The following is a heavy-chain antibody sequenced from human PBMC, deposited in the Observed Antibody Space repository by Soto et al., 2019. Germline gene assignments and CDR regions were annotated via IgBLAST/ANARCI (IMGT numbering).Heavy chain of an antibody. D-gene: IGHD6-13*01. CDR1: GYTFTSYG. V-gene: IGHV1-18*01. J-gene: IGHJ4*02. CDR3: ASESSSSCHDY. CDR2: MSAYNGNT. Sequence: QVQLVKSGAEVKKPGASVKVSCKASGYTFTSYGISWVRQAPGQGLEWMGWMSAYNGNTNYAQKLQGRVNMTKDTSTSTVYMELRILRSDDTAENDCASESSSSCHDYWGQGILVKVSS.